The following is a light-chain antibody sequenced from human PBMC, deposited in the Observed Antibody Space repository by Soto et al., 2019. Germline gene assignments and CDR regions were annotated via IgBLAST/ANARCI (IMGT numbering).Light chain of an antibody. V-gene: IGLV2-11*01. CDR2: DVS. Sequence: QSALTQPHSVSGSPGQSVTISCTGTSSDVGGYNYVSWYQQHPGKAPKLMIYDVSKRPSGVPDRFSGSKSGNTASLTISGLQAEDEADYYCCSYAGSCVVFGGGTKVTVL. CDR3: CSYAGSCVV. J-gene: IGLJ2*01. CDR1: SSDVGGYNY.